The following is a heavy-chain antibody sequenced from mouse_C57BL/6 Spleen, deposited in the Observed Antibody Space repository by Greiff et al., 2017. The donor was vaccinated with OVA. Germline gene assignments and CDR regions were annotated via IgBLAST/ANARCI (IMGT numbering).Heavy chain of an antibody. CDR2: IDPETGGT. CDR1: GYTFTDYE. J-gene: IGHJ3*01. Sequence: QVQLQQSGAELVRPGASVTLSCKASGYTFTDYEMHWVKQTPVHGLEWIGAIDPETGGTAYNQKFKGKAILTADKSSSTAYMELRSLTSEDSAVYYCTFHYFGSRGFAYWGQGTLVTVSA. D-gene: IGHD1-1*01. V-gene: IGHV1-15*01. CDR3: TFHYFGSRGFAY.